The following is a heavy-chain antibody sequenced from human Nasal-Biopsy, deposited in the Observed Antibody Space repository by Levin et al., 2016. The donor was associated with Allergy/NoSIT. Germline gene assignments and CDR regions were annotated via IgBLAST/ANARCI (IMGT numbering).Heavy chain of an antibody. V-gene: IGHV4-59*02. J-gene: IGHJ4*02. CDR3: AAGRAYEFRSGYHQAPAEY. CDR2: VYYTGST. CDR1: GGSVTDYY. D-gene: IGHD6-25*01. Sequence: SETLSLTCTISGGSVTDYYWSWIRQSPGVGLEWLGYVYYTGSTNYNPSLKTRLSMSVDTSKYQVSLTLTDVNVADTAVYFCAAGRAYEFRSGYHQAPAEYWGQGTLVTVSP.